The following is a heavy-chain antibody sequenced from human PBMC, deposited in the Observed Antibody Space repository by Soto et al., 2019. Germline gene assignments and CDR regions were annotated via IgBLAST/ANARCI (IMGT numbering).Heavy chain of an antibody. CDR2: INHSGNT. V-gene: IGHV4-34*01. J-gene: IGHJ4*02. Sequence: QVQLQQWGAGLLKPSETLSLTCTVYGGSFSTYYWSWIRQPPGMGLEWIGEINHSGNTNYNPSLMGRVTMSFDTSKNQFSLKLSSVTAADTAVYYCTGPYPYYFDSWGQGTLVTVSS. CDR3: TGPYPYYFDS. CDR1: GGSFSTYY.